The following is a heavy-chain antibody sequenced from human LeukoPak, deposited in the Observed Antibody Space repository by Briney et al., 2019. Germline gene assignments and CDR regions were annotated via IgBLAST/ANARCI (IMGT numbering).Heavy chain of an antibody. CDR3: ARRRGDGSGNYYIKYYYDYYMDV. CDR2: INHSGST. Sequence: SETLSLTCAVYGESFSGYYWTWIRQPPGKGLEWIGEINHSGSTNYNPSLKSRVTISVDTSKNQFSLKLCSVTAADTAVYYCARRRGDGSGNYYIKYYYDYYMDVWGKGTTVTVSS. J-gene: IGHJ6*03. CDR1: GESFSGYY. V-gene: IGHV4-34*01. D-gene: IGHD3-10*01.